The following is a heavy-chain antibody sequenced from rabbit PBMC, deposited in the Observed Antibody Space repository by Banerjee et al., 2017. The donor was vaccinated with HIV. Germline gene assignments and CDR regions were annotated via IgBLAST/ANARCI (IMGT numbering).Heavy chain of an antibody. CDR1: GIDFSNYYY. CDR3: ARDINGGVAGYVVGLNL. CDR2: IYTGSGST. J-gene: IGHJ4*01. V-gene: IGHV1S45*01. D-gene: IGHD6-1*01. Sequence: QQQLEESGGGLVKPGGTLTLTCTASGIDFSNYYYMCWVRQAPGKGLEWIGCIYTGSGSTYYASWAKGRFTISKTSSTTVTLQMTSLTVADTATYFCARDINGGVAGYVVGLNLWGPGTLVTVS.